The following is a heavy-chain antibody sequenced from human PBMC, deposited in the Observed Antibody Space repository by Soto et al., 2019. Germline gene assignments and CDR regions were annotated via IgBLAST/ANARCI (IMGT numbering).Heavy chain of an antibody. Sequence: QVQLVQSGAEVKKPGSSVKVSCKASGGTFSIYAVSWVRQAPGQGLEWMGGIIPIIGTRNYAQRFQGRITITGDESTSTAYMELSSLKSEDTAVYYCARDLGSGHEPGDYWGQGTLVTVSS. D-gene: IGHD5-12*01. CDR1: GGTFSIYA. V-gene: IGHV1-69*12. CDR2: IIPIIGTR. CDR3: ARDLGSGHEPGDY. J-gene: IGHJ4*02.